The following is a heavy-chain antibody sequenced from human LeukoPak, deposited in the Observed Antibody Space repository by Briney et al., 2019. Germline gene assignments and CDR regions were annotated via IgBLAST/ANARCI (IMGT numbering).Heavy chain of an antibody. Sequence: PSGTLSLTCAVSGGSISSSNWWSGVRQPPGKGLEWIGEIYHSGSTNYNPSVKRRVTISVDKSKNHFSLKLSSVTAADTAVYYCARGCSGGSCYSQFDYWGQGTLVTVSS. CDR2: IYHSGST. CDR1: GGSISSSNW. J-gene: IGHJ4*02. D-gene: IGHD2-15*01. V-gene: IGHV4-4*02. CDR3: ARGCSGGSCYSQFDY.